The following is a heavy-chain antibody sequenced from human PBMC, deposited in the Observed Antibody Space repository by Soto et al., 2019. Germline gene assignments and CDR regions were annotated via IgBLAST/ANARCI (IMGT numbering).Heavy chain of an antibody. CDR2: ISAYNGDT. V-gene: IGHV1-18*01. D-gene: IGHD5-12*01. J-gene: IGHJ4*02. CDR1: GYTFTSYG. Sequence: ASVKVSCKASGYTFTSYGYAWVRQAPGQGLEWMGWISAYNGDTNYAQKFQDRVTLTTDTSTTTAHMELRNLGSDDTAVYYCARDRSVATITDFDYWGQGTLVTVSS. CDR3: ARDRSVATITDFDY.